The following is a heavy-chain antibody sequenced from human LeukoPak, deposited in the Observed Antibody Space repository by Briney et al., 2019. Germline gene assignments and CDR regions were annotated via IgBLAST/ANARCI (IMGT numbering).Heavy chain of an antibody. V-gene: IGHV4-39*07. D-gene: IGHD4-23*01. Sequence: KPAETETLTCTVSGGSISSSSYYWGWIRQPPGKGLEWLGSIYYCGSTYYNPSLKSRVTISVDTSKNQFSLKLSSVTAADTAVYYCARSPSVVYFDYWGQGTPVTVSS. CDR2: IYYCGST. J-gene: IGHJ4*02. CDR3: ARSPSVVYFDY. CDR1: GGSISSSSYY.